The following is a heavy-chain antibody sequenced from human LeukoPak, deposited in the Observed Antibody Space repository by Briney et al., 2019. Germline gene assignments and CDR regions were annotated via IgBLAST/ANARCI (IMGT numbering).Heavy chain of an antibody. J-gene: IGHJ4*02. CDR3: TREIFGSGSYPEF. V-gene: IGHV3-33*01. CDR2: ICNDGSHK. Sequence: LGRSLRLSYAASGFAFNTSARHWVRQAPGRGLGWVALICNDGSHKFYSNSVRGQFTISRDNSTNTVSLQMNNMRPEDTALYYCTREIFGSGSYPEFWGQGNLVTASS. CDR1: GFAFNTSA. D-gene: IGHD3-10*01.